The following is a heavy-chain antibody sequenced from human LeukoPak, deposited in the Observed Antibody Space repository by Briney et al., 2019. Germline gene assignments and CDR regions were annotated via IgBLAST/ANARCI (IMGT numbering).Heavy chain of an antibody. CDR3: ARVGGLDQSSSWVY. V-gene: IGHV1-69*05. D-gene: IGHD6-6*01. CDR1: GGTFSSYA. Sequence: GASVKVSCKASGGTFSSYAISWVRQAPGQGLEWMGGIIPIFGTTNYAQKFQGRVTITTDESTSTAYMELSSLRSEDTAVYYCARVGGLDQSSSWVYWGQGTLVTVSS. CDR2: IIPIFGTT. J-gene: IGHJ4*02.